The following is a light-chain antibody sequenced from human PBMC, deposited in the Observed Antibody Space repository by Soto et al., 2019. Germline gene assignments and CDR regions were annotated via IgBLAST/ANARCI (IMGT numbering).Light chain of an antibody. Sequence: AIRMTQSPSSLSASTGDRVTITCRASQGISSYLAWYQQKPGKATKLLIYAASTLQSGVPSRFSGSGSGTDFTLTISCLQSEDFATYYCQQYYSYPPYTFGQGTKLEIK. CDR2: AAS. CDR1: QGISSY. V-gene: IGKV1-8*01. CDR3: QQYYSYPPYT. J-gene: IGKJ2*01.